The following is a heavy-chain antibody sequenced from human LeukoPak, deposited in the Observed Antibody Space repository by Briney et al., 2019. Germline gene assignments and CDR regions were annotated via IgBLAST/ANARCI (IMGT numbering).Heavy chain of an antibody. CDR1: GFTFSSYW. J-gene: IGHJ3*02. CDR2: IKQDGSEK. V-gene: IGHV3-7*01. CDR3: ATLPFGYNLAFDI. Sequence: PGGSLRLSCAASGFTFSSYWMSWVRQAPGKGLEWVANIKQDGSEKYYVDSVKGRFTISRDNAKNSLYLQMNSLRAEDTAVYYCATLPFGYNLAFDIWGQGTMVTVSS. D-gene: IGHD5-24*01.